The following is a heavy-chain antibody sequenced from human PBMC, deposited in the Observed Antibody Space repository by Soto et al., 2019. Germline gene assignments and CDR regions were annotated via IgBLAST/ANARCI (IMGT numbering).Heavy chain of an antibody. V-gene: IGHV4-61*08. CDR1: AGSVSSGDNF. CDR2: IYYTGNT. J-gene: IGHJ3*02. D-gene: IGHD3-10*01. Sequence: ETLSLTYTVSAGSVSSGDNFWSWIRQPPGKGLEWIGYIYYTGNTDYNPSLNSRVTISLDTSKNQFSLKLSSVTAADTAVYYCARVWGGAFDIWGQGTMVTVSS. CDR3: ARVWGGAFDI.